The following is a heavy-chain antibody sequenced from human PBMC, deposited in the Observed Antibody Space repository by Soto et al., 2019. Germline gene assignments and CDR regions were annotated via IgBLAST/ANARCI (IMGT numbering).Heavy chain of an antibody. J-gene: IGHJ6*03. CDR1: GFTVSSNY. Sequence: GGSLRLSCAASGFTVSSNYMSWVRQAPGKGLEWVSVIYSGGSTYYADSVKGGFTISRDNSKNTLYLQMNSLSAEDTAVYYCARDRFYYYYMDVWGKGTTVTVSS. V-gene: IGHV3-53*01. CDR3: ARDRFYYYYMDV. CDR2: IYSGGST.